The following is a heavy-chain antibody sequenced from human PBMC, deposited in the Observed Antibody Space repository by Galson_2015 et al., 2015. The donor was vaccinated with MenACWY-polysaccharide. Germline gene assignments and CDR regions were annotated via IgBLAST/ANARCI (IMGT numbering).Heavy chain of an antibody. V-gene: IGHV3-11*01. J-gene: IGHJ5*02. D-gene: IGHD3-10*01. CDR2: ISKSGDSI. Sequence: SLRLSCAASGFSLGAWYMSWIRQAPGKGLEWLLYISKSGDSIYYADSVKGRFTISRDNARNSLYLQVNSLEAEDTAIYYCASEEIRGRSFGWFDPWGQGSLVTVSS. CDR1: GFSLGAWY. CDR3: ASEEIRGRSFGWFDP.